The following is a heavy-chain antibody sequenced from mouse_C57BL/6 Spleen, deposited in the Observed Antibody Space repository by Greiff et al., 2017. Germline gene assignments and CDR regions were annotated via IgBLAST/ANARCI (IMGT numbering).Heavy chain of an antibody. V-gene: IGHV1-69*01. CDR3: ARGGTECYFDY. Sequence: QVQLKQPGAELVMPGASVKLSCKASGYTFTSYWMHWVKQRPGQGLEWIGEIDPSDSYTNYNQKFKGKSTLTVDKSSSTAYMQLSSLTSEDSAVYYCARGGTECYFDYWGQGTTLTVSS. CDR1: GYTFTSYW. CDR2: IDPSDSYT. J-gene: IGHJ2*01. D-gene: IGHD3-3*01.